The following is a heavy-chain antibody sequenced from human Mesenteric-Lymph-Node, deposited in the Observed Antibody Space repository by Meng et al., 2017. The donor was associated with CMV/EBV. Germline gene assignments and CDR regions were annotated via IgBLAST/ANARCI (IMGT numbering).Heavy chain of an antibody. CDR2: IKSKTDGGTT. D-gene: IGHD2-21*01. J-gene: IGHJ4*02. V-gene: IGHV3-15*01. CDR3: TTKLGVAYCGSDCFDY. Sequence: GESLKISCAASGFTFSNAWMSWVRQAPGKGLEWVGRIKSKTDGGTTDYAAPVKGRFTISRDDSKNTLYLQMNSLKTEDTAVYYCTTKLGVAYCGSDCFDYWGQGTLVTVSS. CDR1: GFTFSNAW.